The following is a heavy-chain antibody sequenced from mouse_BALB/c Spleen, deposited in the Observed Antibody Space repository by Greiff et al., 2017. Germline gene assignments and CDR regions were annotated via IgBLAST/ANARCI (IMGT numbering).Heavy chain of an antibody. CDR3: ARDRADY. CDR1: GYTFTSYW. J-gene: IGHJ2*01. D-gene: IGHD3-1*01. Sequence: VQLQQPGAELVKPGASVKLSCKASGYTFTSYWMHWVKQRPGQGLEWIGEINPSNGRTNYNEKFKSKATLTVDKSSSTAYMQLSSLTSEDSAVYYCARDRADYWGQGTTLTVSS. CDR2: INPSNGRT. V-gene: IGHV1S81*02.